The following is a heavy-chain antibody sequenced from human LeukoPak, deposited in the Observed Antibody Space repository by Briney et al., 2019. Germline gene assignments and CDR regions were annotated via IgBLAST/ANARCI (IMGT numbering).Heavy chain of an antibody. J-gene: IGHJ4*02. CDR2: FDAEDGET. D-gene: IGHD3-9*01. V-gene: IGHV1-24*01. Sequence: ASVKVSCKVSGYTLTELSMHWVRQAPGRGLEWMGGFDAEDGETICAQKFQGRVTMTEDTSTDTAYMELSSLRSEDTAVYSCATVRRYYDILTVQSNFDYWGQGTLVTVSS. CDR3: ATVRRYYDILTVQSNFDY. CDR1: GYTLTELS.